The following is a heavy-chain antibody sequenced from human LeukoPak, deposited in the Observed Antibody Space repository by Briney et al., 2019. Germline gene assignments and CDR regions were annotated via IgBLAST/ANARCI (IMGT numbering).Heavy chain of an antibody. Sequence: GGSLRLSCAASGFTFSNYAMSWVRQAPGKGLEWVSAISGSASSTYHADSVKGRFTISRDNSKNTLYLQMNSLRAEDTAVYYCAKALYGDYGYYFDYWGQGTLVTVSS. J-gene: IGHJ4*02. D-gene: IGHD4-17*01. CDR1: GFTFSNYA. CDR2: ISGSASST. V-gene: IGHV3-23*01. CDR3: AKALYGDYGYYFDY.